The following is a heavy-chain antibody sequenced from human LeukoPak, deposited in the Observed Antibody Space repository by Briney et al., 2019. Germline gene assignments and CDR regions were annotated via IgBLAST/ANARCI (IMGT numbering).Heavy chain of an antibody. CDR2: ISSSSSYI. D-gene: IGHD1-26*01. J-gene: IGHJ4*02. CDR1: GFTFSSYS. Sequence: PGGSLRLSCAASGFTFSSYSMNWVRQAPGKGLEWVSSISSSSSYIYYADSVKGRFTISRDNAKNSRYLQMNSLRAEDTAVYYCARADVGAKGIVDYWGQGTLVTVSS. V-gene: IGHV3-21*01. CDR3: ARADVGAKGIVDY.